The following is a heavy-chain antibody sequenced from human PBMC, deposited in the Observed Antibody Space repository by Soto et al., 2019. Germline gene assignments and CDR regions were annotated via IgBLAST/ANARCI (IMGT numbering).Heavy chain of an antibody. V-gene: IGHV3-23*01. CDR1: GFTFSSYA. D-gene: IGHD6-13*01. J-gene: IGHJ4*02. CDR3: AKDLAAAWSGFLIA. Sequence: GGSLRLSCAASGFTFSSYAMSWVRQAPGKGLEWVSAISGSGGSTYYADSVKGRFTISRDNSKNTLYLQMNSLRAEDTAVYYCAKDLAAAWSGFLIAWRQGTLVTVSS. CDR2: ISGSGGST.